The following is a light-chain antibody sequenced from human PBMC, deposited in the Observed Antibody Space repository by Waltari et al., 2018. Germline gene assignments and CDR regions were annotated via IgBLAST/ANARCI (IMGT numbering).Light chain of an antibody. CDR3: SSYTSSSTPL. CDR1: SSDVGGYNY. Sequence: QSALTQPASVSGSPGQSITISCTGTSSDVGGYNYVSWYQQHPGKAPKLMIYDVSNRASGVSNRFAGSKSGNTASLTISGLQAEDEADYYCSSYTSSSTPLFGGGTKLTVL. CDR2: DVS. V-gene: IGLV2-14*03. J-gene: IGLJ2*01.